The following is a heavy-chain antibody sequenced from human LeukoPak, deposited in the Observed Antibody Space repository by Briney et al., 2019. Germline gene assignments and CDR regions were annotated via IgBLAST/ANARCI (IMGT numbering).Heavy chain of an antibody. CDR1: GGSFSGYY. J-gene: IGHJ4*02. CDR3: ARGVRFPTPAFDY. Sequence: PSETLSLTCAVCGGSFSGYYWSWIRQPPGKGLEWIGEINHSGSTNYNPSLKSRVTISVDTSKNQFSLKLSSVTAADTAVYYCARGVRFPTPAFDYWGQGTLATASS. V-gene: IGHV4-34*01. D-gene: IGHD3-3*01. CDR2: INHSGST.